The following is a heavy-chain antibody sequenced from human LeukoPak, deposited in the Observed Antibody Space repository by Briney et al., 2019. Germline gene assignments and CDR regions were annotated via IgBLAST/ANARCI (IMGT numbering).Heavy chain of an antibody. J-gene: IGHJ4*02. D-gene: IGHD5-12*01. Sequence: SETLSLTCTVSGGSISSYYWSWIRQPPGKGLEWIGYIYYSGSTNYNPSLKSRVTISVDTSKNQFSLKLSSVTAADTAVYYCARDLELPVTVATIWDYWGQGTLVTVSS. V-gene: IGHV4-59*12. CDR3: ARDLELPVTVATIWDY. CDR2: IYYSGST. CDR1: GGSISSYY.